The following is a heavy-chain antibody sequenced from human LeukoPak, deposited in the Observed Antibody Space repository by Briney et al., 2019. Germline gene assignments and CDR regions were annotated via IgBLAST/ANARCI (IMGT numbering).Heavy chain of an antibody. J-gene: IGHJ5*02. CDR2: IRYDGSNK. V-gene: IGHV3-30*02. CDR3: GGHWLEGDNGLDP. Sequence: GGSLRLSCAASGFTFSSYGMHWVRQAPGKGLEWVAFIRYDGSNKYYADSVKGRFAISRDNSKNTLYLQMNSLRAEDTAVYYWGGHWLEGDNGLDPGGQGTLFTVSS. D-gene: IGHD3-3*01. CDR1: GFTFSSYG.